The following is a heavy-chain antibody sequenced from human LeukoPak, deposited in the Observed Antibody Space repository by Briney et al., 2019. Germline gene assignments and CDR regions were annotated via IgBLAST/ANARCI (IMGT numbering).Heavy chain of an antibody. CDR1: GGSTSRYH. D-gene: IGHD6-19*01. CDR2: IYNSGRT. V-gene: IGHV4-4*07. J-gene: IGHJ4*02. CDR3: ARNAGSGWDFDY. Sequence: SETLSLTCTVSGGSTSRYHWSWIRQSAGKGLEWIGRIYNSGRTNYNPSLKSRVTMTVDTSRNRFSLRLSSVTAADTAVYYCARNAGSGWDFDYWGQGTLVIVSS.